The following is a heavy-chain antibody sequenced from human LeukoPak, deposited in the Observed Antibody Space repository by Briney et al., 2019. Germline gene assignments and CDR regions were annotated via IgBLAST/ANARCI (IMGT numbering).Heavy chain of an antibody. CDR2: IYHSGST. CDR3: ARVGGYSSGWQH. Sequence: SETLSLTCAVSGGSISSSNWWSWVRPPPGKGLEWIGEIYHSGSTNYNPSLKSRVTISVDKSKNQFSLKLSSATAADAAVYYCARVGGYSSGWQHWGQGTLVTVSS. V-gene: IGHV4-4*02. D-gene: IGHD6-19*01. J-gene: IGHJ4*02. CDR1: GGSISSSNW.